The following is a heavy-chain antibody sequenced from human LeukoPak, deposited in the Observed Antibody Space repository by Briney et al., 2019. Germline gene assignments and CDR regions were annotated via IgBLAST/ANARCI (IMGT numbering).Heavy chain of an antibody. V-gene: IGHV4-34*01. Sequence: SETLSLTCAVYGGSFSGYYWSWIRQPPGKGLEWIGEINHSGSTNYNPSLKSRVTISVDTSKNQFSLKLSSVTAADTAVYYCARSLTTVTIGYWGQGTLVTVSS. CDR1: GGSFSGYY. D-gene: IGHD4-17*01. CDR3: ARSLTTVTIGY. J-gene: IGHJ4*02. CDR2: INHSGST.